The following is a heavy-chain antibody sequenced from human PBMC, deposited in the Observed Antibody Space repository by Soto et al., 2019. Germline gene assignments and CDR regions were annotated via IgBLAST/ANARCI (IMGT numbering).Heavy chain of an antibody. V-gene: IGHV4-31*03. J-gene: IGHJ5*02. CDR3: ARAIAVTTPWFDP. Sequence: SETLSLTCTVSGGSISSGDYYWSWIRQRPGKDLEWIGYTDYSGSTYYNPSLRSRVTISVDTSKNQFSLRLNSVTAADSAVYYCARAIAVTTPWFDPWGQGTLVTVSS. D-gene: IGHD2-21*01. CDR1: GGSISSGDYY. CDR2: TDYSGST.